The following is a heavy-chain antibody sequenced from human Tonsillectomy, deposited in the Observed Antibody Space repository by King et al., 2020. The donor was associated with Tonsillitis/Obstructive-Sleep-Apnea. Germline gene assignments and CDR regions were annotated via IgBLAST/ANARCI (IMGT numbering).Heavy chain of an antibody. V-gene: IGHV1-2*02. J-gene: IGHJ3*02. CDR1: GYTFTGYY. Sequence: QLVQSGAEVKKPGASVKVSCKASGYTFTGYYMHRVRQAPGQGLEWMGWINPNSGGTNYAQKFQGRVTMTRDTSISTAYMELSRLRSDDTAGYYCARELRTGEYAFDIWGQGTMVTVSS. CDR3: ARELRTGEYAFDI. D-gene: IGHD7-27*01. CDR2: INPNSGGT.